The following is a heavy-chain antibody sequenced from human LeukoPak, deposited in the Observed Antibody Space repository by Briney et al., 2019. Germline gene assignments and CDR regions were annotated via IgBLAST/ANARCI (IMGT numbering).Heavy chain of an antibody. CDR3: VRAFGGYDSQRFYYNMDV. J-gene: IGHJ6*03. CDR1: GDSVSSNSAA. V-gene: IGHV6-1*01. D-gene: IGHD5-12*01. CDR2: TYYRSKWYN. Sequence: SQTLSLTCAISGDSVSSNSAAWNWIRQSPSRGLEWLGRTYYRSKWYNDYAASVKSRITINPDTSKNQFSLQLNSVTPEDTAVYYCVRAFGGYDSQRFYYNMDVWGKGTTVTVSS.